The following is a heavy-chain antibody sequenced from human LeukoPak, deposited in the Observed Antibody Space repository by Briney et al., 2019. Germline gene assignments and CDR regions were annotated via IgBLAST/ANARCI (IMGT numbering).Heavy chain of an antibody. CDR2: FDPEDCET. J-gene: IGHJ4*02. CDR1: GYTLTELS. Sequence: ASVKVSCKVSGYTLTELSMHWVRQAPGKGLEWMGGFDPEDCETIYEQKFQGRVTMTEDTSTDTAYMELSSLRSEDTAVYYCVCCSSTSCYGGYYFDYWGQGTLVTVSS. CDR3: VCCSSTSCYGGYYFDY. D-gene: IGHD2-2*01. V-gene: IGHV1-24*01.